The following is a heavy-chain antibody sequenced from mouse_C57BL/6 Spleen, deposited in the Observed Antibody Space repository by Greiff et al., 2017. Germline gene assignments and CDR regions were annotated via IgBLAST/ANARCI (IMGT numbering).Heavy chain of an antibody. CDR3: ARSYYGSNYDY. D-gene: IGHD1-1*01. Sequence: EVHLVESGPELVKPGASVKLSCKASGYTFTDYNMHWVKQSHGKSLEWIGYINPNNGGTSSNKKFKGKATLTVNKSSSTAYMELLSLTSEDSAVDYCARSYYGSNYDYWGQGTTLTVSS. CDR1: GYTFTDYN. J-gene: IGHJ2*01. CDR2: INPNNGGT. V-gene: IGHV1-22*01.